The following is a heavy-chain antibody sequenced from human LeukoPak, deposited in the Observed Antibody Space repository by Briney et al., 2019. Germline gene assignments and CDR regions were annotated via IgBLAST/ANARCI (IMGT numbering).Heavy chain of an antibody. CDR3: AKETYYYDSSGYPHPDY. CDR1: GFICSGSA. Sequence: QPGGSLKLSCAASGFICSGSAMHWVRQASGKGLEWVGRIRDKSNSYATAYAASVKGRVTISSDDSKNTAYLQMYSLKTEDTAVYYCAKETYYYDSSGYPHPDYWGQGTLVTVSS. J-gene: IGHJ4*02. V-gene: IGHV3-73*01. D-gene: IGHD3-22*01. CDR2: IRDKSNSYAT.